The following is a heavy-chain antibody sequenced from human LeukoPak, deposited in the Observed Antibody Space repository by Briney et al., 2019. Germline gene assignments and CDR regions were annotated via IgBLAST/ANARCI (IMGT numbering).Heavy chain of an antibody. CDR1: GGSFSGYY. CDR2: INHSGST. Sequence: SETLSLTCAVYGGSFSGYYWSWIRQPPGKGLEWIGEINHSGSTNYNPSLKRRVTISVDTSKNQFSLKLSSVTAADTAVYYCARNLVPRRFFFDYWGQGTLVTVSS. J-gene: IGHJ4*02. V-gene: IGHV4-34*01. D-gene: IGHD3-10*01. CDR3: ARNLVPRRFFFDY.